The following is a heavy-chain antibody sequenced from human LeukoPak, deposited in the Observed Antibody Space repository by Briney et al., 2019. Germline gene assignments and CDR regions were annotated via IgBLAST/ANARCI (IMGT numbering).Heavy chain of an antibody. Sequence: QSGGSLRLSCAVSGFTVSRNYMSWVRQAPGKGLEWVSVIYSGGSTDYADSVKGRFTISRDNSKNTVYLQINSLRPEDTAMYYCAREGGYVFDYWGQGTLVTVSS. D-gene: IGHD5-12*01. CDR2: IYSGGST. CDR3: AREGGYVFDY. J-gene: IGHJ4*02. CDR1: GFTVSRNY. V-gene: IGHV3-53*01.